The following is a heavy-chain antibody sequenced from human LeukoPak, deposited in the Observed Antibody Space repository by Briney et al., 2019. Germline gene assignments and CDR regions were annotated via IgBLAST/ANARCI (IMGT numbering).Heavy chain of an antibody. Sequence: SETLSLTCTVSGGSISSYYWSWIRQPPGKGLEWIGYIYYSGSTNYNPSLKSRVTISVDTSKNQFSLKLSSVTAADTAVYYCARSPTYYYDSSGYPFDYWGQGTLVTVSS. CDR2: IYYSGST. V-gene: IGHV4-59*01. CDR3: ARSPTYYYDSSGYPFDY. D-gene: IGHD3-22*01. CDR1: GGSISSYY. J-gene: IGHJ4*02.